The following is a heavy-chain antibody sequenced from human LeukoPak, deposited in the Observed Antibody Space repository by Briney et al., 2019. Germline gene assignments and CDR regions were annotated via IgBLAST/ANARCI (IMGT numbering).Heavy chain of an antibody. CDR1: GGSISSYY. CDR3: ARLRISMVRGVIMDYYYYMDV. D-gene: IGHD3-10*01. V-gene: IGHV4-4*09. J-gene: IGHJ6*03. CDR2: MYTSGST. Sequence: SETLSLTCTVSGGSISSYYWSWIRQSPGKGLEWIGHMYTSGSTNYNPSLKSRVTISVDTSKNQFSLKLSSVTAADTAVYYCARLRISMVRGVIMDYYYYMDVWGKGTTVIVSS.